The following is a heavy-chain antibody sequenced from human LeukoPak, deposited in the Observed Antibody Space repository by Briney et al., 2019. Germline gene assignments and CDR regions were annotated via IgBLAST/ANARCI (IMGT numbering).Heavy chain of an antibody. J-gene: IGHJ5*02. CDR1: GYTFTSYG. D-gene: IGHD6-13*01. CDR3: ARDPGSIAAAGRWFDP. Sequence: GASVKVSCKASGYTFTSYGISWVRQAPGQGLEWMGWISAYNGNTNYAQKLQGRVTMTTDTSTSTAYMELRSLRCDDTAVYYCARDPGSIAAAGRWFDPWGQGTLVTVSS. V-gene: IGHV1-18*01. CDR2: ISAYNGNT.